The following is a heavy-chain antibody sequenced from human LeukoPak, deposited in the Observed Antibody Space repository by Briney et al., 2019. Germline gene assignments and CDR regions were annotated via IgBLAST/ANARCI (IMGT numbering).Heavy chain of an antibody. CDR3: ARTDLGNVAFDY. J-gene: IGHJ4*02. Sequence: SVKLSCKASGGTFSSYAISWVRQPPGQGLEWMGGIIPIFGTANYAQKFQGRVTITADESTSIAYMELSSLRSEDTAVYYCARTDLGNVAFDYWGQGTLVTVSS. D-gene: IGHD2-2*03. V-gene: IGHV1-69*13. CDR2: IIPIFGTA. CDR1: GGTFSSYA.